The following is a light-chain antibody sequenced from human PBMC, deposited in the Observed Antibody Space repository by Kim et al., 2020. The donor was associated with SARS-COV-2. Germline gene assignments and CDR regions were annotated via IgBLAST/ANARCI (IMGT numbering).Light chain of an antibody. V-gene: IGLV4-69*02. CDR1: SGHGSYA. CDR2: VNSDGSH. CDR3: QTRGTGNWV. Sequence: AAVKLTCTLSSGHGSYAIAGHQQQPEKGPRYLMQVNSDGSHSEGDGIPDRFSGSSSGAERYLTISSLQSEDEADYYCQTRGTGNWVFGGGTQLTVL. J-gene: IGLJ3*02.